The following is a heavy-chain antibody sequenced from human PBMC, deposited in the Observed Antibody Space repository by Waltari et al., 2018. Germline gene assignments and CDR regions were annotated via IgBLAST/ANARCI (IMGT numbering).Heavy chain of an antibody. CDR2: IWYDGSNK. Sequence: QVQLVESGGGVVQPGRSLRLYCAASGFTFSSYGLHWVSKAPGKGLEWVAVIWYDGSNKYYAYSVKGRFTISRDNSKNTLYLQMNSLRAEDTAVYYCAKESGSLDAFDIWGQGTMVTVSS. CDR1: GFTFSSYG. D-gene: IGHD1-26*01. V-gene: IGHV3-33*06. J-gene: IGHJ3*02. CDR3: AKESGSLDAFDI.